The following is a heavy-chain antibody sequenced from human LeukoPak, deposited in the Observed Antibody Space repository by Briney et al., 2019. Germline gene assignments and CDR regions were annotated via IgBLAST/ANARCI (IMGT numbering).Heavy chain of an antibody. Sequence: ASVNASYNAAAHTFTGYYMHWVRQPPGRWRGWMRWSNPNRGGTHYAPKFQGRVTMTRDTSISTAYMELSRLRSDDAAVYYCARDIAAAAYGGQGTLATVSS. CDR3: ARDIAAAAY. J-gene: IGHJ4*02. CDR1: AHTFTGYY. CDR2: SNPNRGGT. V-gene: IGHV1-2*02. D-gene: IGHD6-13*01.